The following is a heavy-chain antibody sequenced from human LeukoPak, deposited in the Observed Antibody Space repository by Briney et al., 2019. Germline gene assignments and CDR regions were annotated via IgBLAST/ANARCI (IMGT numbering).Heavy chain of an antibody. D-gene: IGHD3-3*01. J-gene: IGHJ6*03. V-gene: IGHV4-4*07. Sequence: PSETLPLTCTVSGGSISSYYWSWIRQPAGKGLEWIGRIYTSGSTNYNPSLKSRVTMSVDTSKNQFSLKLSSVTAADTAVYYCAGGVRFLEWLPGYYYYMDVWGKGTTVTVSS. CDR1: GGSISSYY. CDR2: IYTSGST. CDR3: AGGVRFLEWLPGYYYYMDV.